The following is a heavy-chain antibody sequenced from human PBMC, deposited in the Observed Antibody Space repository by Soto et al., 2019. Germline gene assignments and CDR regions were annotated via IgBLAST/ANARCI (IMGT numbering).Heavy chain of an antibody. V-gene: IGHV3-33*01. CDR3: ARDREQWLVGYYFDY. D-gene: IGHD6-19*01. CDR1: GFTFIRYG. J-gene: IGHJ4*02. Sequence: GWSLRLSCAASGFTFIRYGMHWVRQAPGRGLEWVAVIWYDGSNIYYADSVKGRFTISRDNSKDTLDLQMNSLRAEDTAVYYCARDREQWLVGYYFDYWGQGTLVTVSS. CDR2: IWYDGSNI.